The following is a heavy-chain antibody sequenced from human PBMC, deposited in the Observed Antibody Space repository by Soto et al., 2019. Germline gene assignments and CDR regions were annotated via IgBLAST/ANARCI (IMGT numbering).Heavy chain of an antibody. Sequence: EVQLVESGGDLVRPGGSLRLSCAASGFTFSSYSMNWVRQTPGKGLEWVSYISSSGHTVHYADSVKGRFASSRDNAKNTLSLQMNSLRAEDTAVYDCARNLREFSRSSLAFWGQGALVTVSS. CDR1: GFTFSSYS. V-gene: IGHV3-48*01. D-gene: IGHD6-6*01. CDR3: ARNLREFSRSSLAF. J-gene: IGHJ4*02. CDR2: ISSSGHTV.